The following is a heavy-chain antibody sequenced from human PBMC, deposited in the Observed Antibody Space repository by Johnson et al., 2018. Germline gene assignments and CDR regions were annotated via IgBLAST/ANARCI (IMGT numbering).Heavy chain of an antibody. CDR1: GFTFSNYW. V-gene: IGHV3-74*02. Sequence: EVQLLETGGGLVQPGGSLRLSCAASGFTFSNYWMYWVRQAPGKGLVWVSRIDSDGSSTNYADSVKGRFTISRDNAKNTLYLQMNSLRAADTAVYYCAGKVVAATFDAFDIWGQGTMVTVSS. D-gene: IGHD2-15*01. CDR3: AGKVVAATFDAFDI. J-gene: IGHJ3*02. CDR2: IDSDGSST.